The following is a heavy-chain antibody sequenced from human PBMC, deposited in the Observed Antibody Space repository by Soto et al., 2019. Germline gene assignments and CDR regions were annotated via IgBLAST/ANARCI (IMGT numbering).Heavy chain of an antibody. CDR2: INHSGST. CDR3: ARRRRFGSSSYHRNWFDP. Sequence: SETLSLTCAVYGGSFSGYYWSWIRQPPGKGLEWIGEINHSGSTNYNPSLKSRVTISVDTSKNQFSLKLSSVTAADTAVYYCARRRRFGSSSYHRNWFDPWGQGTLVTVSS. D-gene: IGHD6-6*01. J-gene: IGHJ5*02. V-gene: IGHV4-34*01. CDR1: GGSFSGYY.